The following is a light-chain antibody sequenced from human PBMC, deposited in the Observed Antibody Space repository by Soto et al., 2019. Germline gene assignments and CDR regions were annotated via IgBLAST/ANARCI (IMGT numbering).Light chain of an antibody. CDR2: DVS. V-gene: IGKV1-5*01. J-gene: IGKJ2*01. Sequence: DIQMTQSPSTLSASVGDRVTITCRASQSSSRWLAWYHQKPGKAPTLLISDVSTLQSGVPSRFSGSGSGTEFTLTISSLQPDDFSTYYCQQYNFYPYTFGQGTKLEI. CDR3: QQYNFYPYT. CDR1: QSSSRW.